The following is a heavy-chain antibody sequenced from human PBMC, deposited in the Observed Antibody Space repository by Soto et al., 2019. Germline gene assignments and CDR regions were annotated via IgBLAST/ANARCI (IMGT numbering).Heavy chain of an antibody. CDR3: ARGGTIFGVVIEYYYYYGMDV. J-gene: IGHJ6*02. V-gene: IGHV1-46*01. CDR1: GYTFTSYY. Sequence: ASVKVSCKAPGYTFTSYYMHWVRQAPGQGLEWMGIINPSGGSTSYAQKFQGRVTMTRDTSTSTVYMELSSLRSEDTAVYYCARGGTIFGVVIEYYYYYGMDVWGQGTTVTVSS. D-gene: IGHD3-3*01. CDR2: INPSGGST.